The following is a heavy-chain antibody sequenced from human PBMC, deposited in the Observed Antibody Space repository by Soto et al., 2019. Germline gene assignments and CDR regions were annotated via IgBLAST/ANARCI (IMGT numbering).Heavy chain of an antibody. CDR1: GGSISTGGYY. CDR2: IYYSGST. CDR3: ARGLSVTRFDN. J-gene: IGHJ4*02. D-gene: IGHD4-17*01. V-gene: IGHV4-31*03. Sequence: QVQLQESGPGLVKPSQTLSLTCTVSGGSISTGGYYWTWIRQHPGKGLEWSGYIYYSGSTYYNPPLKSRVTISVDTSKNHSSLKPSSVTAADTAVYYCARGLSVTRFDNWGQGTLVTVSS.